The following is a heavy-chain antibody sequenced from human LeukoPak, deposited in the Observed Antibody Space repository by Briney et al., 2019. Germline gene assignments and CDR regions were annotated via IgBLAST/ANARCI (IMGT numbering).Heavy chain of an antibody. V-gene: IGHV3-30*04. CDR3: ARDPSNSGTYYVLDY. CDR1: GFTFRSFA. CDR2: TSDDENNK. J-gene: IGHJ4*02. D-gene: IGHD1-26*01. Sequence: PGGSLRLSCAASGFTFRSFAMHGVRQAPGQGLEWVAVTSDDENNKGYADSVKGRFTISRDNFKKTLYLQMNSLRAEDTAVYYCARDPSNSGTYYVLDYWGQGAPVTVSS.